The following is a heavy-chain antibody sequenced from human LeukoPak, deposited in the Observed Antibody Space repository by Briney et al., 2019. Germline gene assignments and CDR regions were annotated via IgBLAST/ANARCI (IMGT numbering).Heavy chain of an antibody. CDR3: AIRIVGATSYSFFDY. CDR1: GFTFSSYA. D-gene: IGHD1-26*01. V-gene: IGHV3-23*01. CDR2: ISGSGGST. J-gene: IGHJ4*02. Sequence: PGGSLRLSCAASGFTFSSYAMSWVRQAPGKGLEWVSAISGSGGSTYYADSVKGRLTISRDNSKNTLYLQMNSLRAEDTAVYYCAIRIVGATSYSFFDYWGQGTLVTVSS.